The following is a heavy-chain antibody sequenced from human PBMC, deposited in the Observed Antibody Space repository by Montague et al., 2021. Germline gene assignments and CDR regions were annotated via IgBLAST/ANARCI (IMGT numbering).Heavy chain of an antibody. CDR3: ARDLGHCAGGSCGV. CDR2: INGDGSST. V-gene: IGHV3-74*01. CDR1: GFTFSSYW. Sequence: SLRLSCAASGFTFSSYWMGWVHQAPGKGLVCVSRINGDGSSTNYADSVKGRFTISRDNAKNTLYLQMNNLRAEGTAVYYCARDLGHCAGGSCGVWGQGTTVTVSS. J-gene: IGHJ6*02. D-gene: IGHD2-15*01.